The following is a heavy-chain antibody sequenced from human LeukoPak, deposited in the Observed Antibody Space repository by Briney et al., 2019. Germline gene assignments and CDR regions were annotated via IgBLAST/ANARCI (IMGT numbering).Heavy chain of an antibody. CDR1: GGSISSGGYY. CDR2: IYYSGST. Sequence: SETLSLTCTVSGGSISSGGYYWSWIRQHPGKGLEWIGYIYYSGSTYYNPSLKSRVTISVDTSKNQFSLKLSSVTAADTAVYYCARCLSQYGDIDYWGRGTLVTVSS. D-gene: IGHD4-17*01. J-gene: IGHJ4*02. V-gene: IGHV4-31*03. CDR3: ARCLSQYGDIDY.